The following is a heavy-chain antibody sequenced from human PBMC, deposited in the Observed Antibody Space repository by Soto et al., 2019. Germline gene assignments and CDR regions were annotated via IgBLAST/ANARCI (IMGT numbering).Heavy chain of an antibody. D-gene: IGHD1-1*01. CDR1: GFTFSSYA. Sequence: EVQLLESGGGLVQPGGSLRLSCAASGFTFSSYAMSWVRQAPGKGLEWVSAITTSGGSTFYADSVKGRFVISRDNSKNTLHLPMSSLRADDTAIYYCARRLARSFDFWGQGTLVTVSS. CDR2: ITTSGGST. V-gene: IGHV3-23*01. J-gene: IGHJ4*02. CDR3: ARRLARSFDF.